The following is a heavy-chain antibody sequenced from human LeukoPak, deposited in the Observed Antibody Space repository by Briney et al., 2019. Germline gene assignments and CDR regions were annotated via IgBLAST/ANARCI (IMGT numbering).Heavy chain of an antibody. V-gene: IGHV7-4-1*02. J-gene: IGHJ5*02. Sequence: GASVKVSCKASGYTFSDYPMNWVRQAPGQGLEWMGWINTNTGNPTYAQGFTGRFVFSLDTSVSTAYLQISSLKAEDTAVYYCARDAPGKYFVWFDPWGQGTLVTVSS. CDR2: INTNTGNP. CDR3: ARDAPGKYFVWFDP. CDR1: GYTFSDYP. D-gene: IGHD1-14*01.